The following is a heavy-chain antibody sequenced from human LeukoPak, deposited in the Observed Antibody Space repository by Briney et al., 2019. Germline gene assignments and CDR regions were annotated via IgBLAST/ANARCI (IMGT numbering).Heavy chain of an antibody. V-gene: IGHV4-38-2*02. CDR1: GDSISNGFF. D-gene: IGHD2-15*01. CDR3: ARANPDYCSGGSCYHNYYYYYMDV. Sequence: SDTLSLTCTVSGDSISNGFFWGWIRQPPGKGLQWIGSVYRTGNTYYEASLKSRVTISVDTSRNQFSLKLSSVTAADTAVYYCARANPDYCSGGSCYHNYYYYYMDVWGKGTTVTVSS. CDR2: VYRTGNT. J-gene: IGHJ6*03.